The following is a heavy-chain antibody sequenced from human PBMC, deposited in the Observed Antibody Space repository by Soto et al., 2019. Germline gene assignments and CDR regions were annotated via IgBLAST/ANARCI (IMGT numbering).Heavy chain of an antibody. CDR2: IYYSGST. J-gene: IGHJ6*03. D-gene: IGHD4-17*01. CDR1: GYSISSSNW. CDR3: ARAKNDYGDYVEFPGYYYYYMDV. Sequence: NPSETLSLTCAVSGYSISSSNWWGWIRQPPGKGLEWIGYIYYSGSTYYNPSLKSRVTMSVDTSKNQFSLKLSSVTAVDTAVYYCARAKNDYGDYVEFPGYYYYYMDVWGKGTTVTVSS. V-gene: IGHV4-28*03.